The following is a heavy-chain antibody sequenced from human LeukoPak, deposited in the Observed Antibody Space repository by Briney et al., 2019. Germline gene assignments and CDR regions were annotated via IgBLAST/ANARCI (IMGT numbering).Heavy chain of an antibody. CDR1: GFTFSSYA. CDR3: AKEADYCSSTSCYPSYFDY. D-gene: IGHD2-2*01. CDR2: ISGSGGST. J-gene: IGHJ4*02. V-gene: IGHV3-23*01. Sequence: GGSLRLSCAASGFTFSSYAMSWVRQAPGKGLEWVSAISGSGGSTYYADSVKGRFTISRDNSKNTLYLQMNSLRAEDTAVYYCAKEADYCSSTSCYPSYFDYWGQGTLVTVSS.